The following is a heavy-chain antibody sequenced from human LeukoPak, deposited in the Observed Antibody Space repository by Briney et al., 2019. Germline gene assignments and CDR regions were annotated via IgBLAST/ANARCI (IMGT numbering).Heavy chain of an antibody. V-gene: IGHV3-30-3*01. CDR2: ISYDGSNK. CDR1: GFTFSSYA. D-gene: IGHD1-26*01. CDR3: AKVPIYSGSYYAFDY. J-gene: IGHJ4*02. Sequence: SGGSLRLSCAASGFTFSSYAMHWVRQAPGKGLEWVAVISYDGSNKYYADSVKGRLTISRDNSKNTLYLQMNSLRAEDTAVYYCAKVPIYSGSYYAFDYWGQGTLVTVSS.